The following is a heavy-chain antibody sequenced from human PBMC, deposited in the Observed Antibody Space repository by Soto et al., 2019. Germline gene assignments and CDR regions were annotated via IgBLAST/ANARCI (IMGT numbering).Heavy chain of an antibody. CDR1: GFTFTSYA. CDR3: ARDAPPEDY. CDR2: INAGNGNT. J-gene: IGHJ4*02. Sequence: ASVKVSCKASGFTFTSYAMHWVRQAPGQRLEWMGWINAGNGNTKYSQRFQGRVTITRDTSASTAYMELRSLRSDDTAVYYCARDAPPEDYWGQGTLVTVSS. V-gene: IGHV1-3*01.